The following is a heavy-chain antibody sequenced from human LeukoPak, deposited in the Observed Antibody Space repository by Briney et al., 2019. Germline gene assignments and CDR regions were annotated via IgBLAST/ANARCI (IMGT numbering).Heavy chain of an antibody. J-gene: IGHJ1*01. CDR1: VFTLSTYW. CDR3: ARAPSEIGGYYPEYFRH. D-gene: IGHD3-22*01. Sequence: PGGSLRLSCAPSVFTLSTYWMHWVRQAPGKGLVWVSRIKSDGSTNYADSVKGRFTISRDNAKNTVPLQMNSLRPEDTGVYYCARAPSEIGGYYPEYFRHWGQGTLVTVSS. V-gene: IGHV3-74*01. CDR2: IKSDGST.